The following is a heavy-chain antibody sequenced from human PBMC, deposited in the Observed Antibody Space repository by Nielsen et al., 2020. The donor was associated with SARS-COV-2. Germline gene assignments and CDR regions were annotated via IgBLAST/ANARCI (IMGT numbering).Heavy chain of an antibody. Sequence: GGSLRLSCAASGFTFDDYGMSWVRQAPGKGLEWVANIKQDGSEKYYVDSVKGRFTISRDNAKNSLYLQMNSLRAEDTAVYYCARDKSSSSSRTNYYYYGMDVWGQGTTVTVSS. CDR3: ARDKSSSSSRTNYYYYGMDV. D-gene: IGHD6-6*01. CDR2: IKQDGSEK. V-gene: IGHV3-7*03. J-gene: IGHJ6*02. CDR1: GFTFDDYG.